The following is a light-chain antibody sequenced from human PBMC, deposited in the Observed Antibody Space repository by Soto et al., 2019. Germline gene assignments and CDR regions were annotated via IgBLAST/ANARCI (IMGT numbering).Light chain of an antibody. Sequence: EIVLTQSPGTLSLSPGERATLSCRASQSVSSSFLAWYQQKPGQAPRLLIHSASSRATGIPDRFSASGTGTDFTLTISSLEPEDSAVYYCQQRSNWLFGPGTKVDIK. CDR3: QQRSNWL. V-gene: IGKV3D-20*02. CDR2: SAS. CDR1: QSVSSSF. J-gene: IGKJ3*01.